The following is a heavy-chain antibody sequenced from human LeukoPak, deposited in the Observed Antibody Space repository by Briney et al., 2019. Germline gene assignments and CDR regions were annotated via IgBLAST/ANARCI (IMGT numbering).Heavy chain of an antibody. D-gene: IGHD3-22*01. J-gene: IGHJ4*02. CDR3: TRDYYDSSGLPFDY. CDR1: VYSFGSHS. V-gene: IGHV3-21*01. CDR2: ISSISHYI. Sequence: KPGGSLRLSCAGSVYSFGSHSMNWVRQAPGKGLEWVSSISSISHYIYYADSVKGRFTISRDNAKNSLYLQMNSLRAEDTALYYCTRDYYDSSGLPFDYWGQGTLVTVSS.